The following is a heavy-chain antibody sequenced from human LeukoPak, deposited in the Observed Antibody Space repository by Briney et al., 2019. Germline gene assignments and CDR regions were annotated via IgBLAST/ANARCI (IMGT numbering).Heavy chain of an antibody. J-gene: IGHJ4*02. CDR1: GGSVSSYY. CDR3: ASGAAAGLGDY. V-gene: IGHV4-59*02. CDR2: IYYSGST. Sequence: SETLSLTCTVSGGSVSSYYWSWIRQPPGKGLEWIGYIYYSGSTNYNPSLKSRVTISVDTSKNQFSLKLSSVTAADTAVYYCASGAAAGLGDYWCQGTLVTVSS. D-gene: IGHD6-13*01.